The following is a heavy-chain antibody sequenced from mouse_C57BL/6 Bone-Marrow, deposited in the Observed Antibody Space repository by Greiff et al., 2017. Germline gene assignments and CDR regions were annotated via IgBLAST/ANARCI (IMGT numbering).Heavy chain of an antibody. J-gene: IGHJ4*01. CDR3: ARLDYAMDY. V-gene: IGHV1-69*01. CDR2: IDPSDSYT. Sequence: VQLQQPGAELVMPGASVKLSCKASGYTFTSYWMHWVKQRPGQGLEWIGEIDPSDSYTNYNQKFKGKSTLTVDKSSSTAYMQLTSLTSEDSAVYYCARLDYAMDYWGQGTSVTVSS. CDR1: GYTFTSYW.